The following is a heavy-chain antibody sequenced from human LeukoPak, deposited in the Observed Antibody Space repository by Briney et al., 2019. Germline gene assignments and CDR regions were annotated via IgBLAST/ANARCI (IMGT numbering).Heavy chain of an antibody. D-gene: IGHD3-9*01. Sequence: SETLSLTCTVSGGSISSSSYYWGWIRQPPGKGLEWIGSIYYSGSTYYNPSLKSRVTISVDTSKNQFSLKLSSVTAADTAVYYCARDYYDILTGYYTPDYWGQGTLVTVSS. J-gene: IGHJ4*02. CDR2: IYYSGST. CDR1: GGSISSSSYY. V-gene: IGHV4-39*07. CDR3: ARDYYDILTGYYTPDY.